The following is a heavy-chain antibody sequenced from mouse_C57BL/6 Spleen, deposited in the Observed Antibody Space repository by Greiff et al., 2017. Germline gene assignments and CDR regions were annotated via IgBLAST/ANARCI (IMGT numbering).Heavy chain of an antibody. V-gene: IGHV1-55*01. CDR2: IYPGSGST. D-gene: IGHD2-4*01. J-gene: IGHJ3*01. CDR3: ARNYDYDGLAY. Sequence: QVQLQQPGAELVKPGASVKMSCKASGYTFTSYWITWVKQRPGQGLAWIGDIYPGSGSTNSNETFKSKATLTVDTSSSTAYMQLSSLTSEDSAVYYCARNYDYDGLAYWGQGTLVTVSA. CDR1: GYTFTSYW.